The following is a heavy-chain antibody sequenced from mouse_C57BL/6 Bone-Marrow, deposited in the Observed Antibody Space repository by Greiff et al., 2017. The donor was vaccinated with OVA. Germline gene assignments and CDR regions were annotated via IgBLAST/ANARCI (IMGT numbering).Heavy chain of an antibody. J-gene: IGHJ4*01. V-gene: IGHV1-18*01. CDR1: GYTFTDYN. Sequence: EVQLQQSGPELVKPGASVKIPCKASGYTFTDYNMDWVKQSHGKSLEWIGDINPNNGGTIYNQKFKGKATLTVDKSSSTAYMELRSLTSEDTAVYYCARSFITTVVATWNYYAMDYWGQGTSVTVSS. D-gene: IGHD1-1*01. CDR3: ARSFITTVVATWNYYAMDY. CDR2: INPNNGGT.